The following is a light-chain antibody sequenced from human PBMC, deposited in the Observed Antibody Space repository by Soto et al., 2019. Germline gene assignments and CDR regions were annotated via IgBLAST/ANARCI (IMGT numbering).Light chain of an antibody. J-gene: IGKJ1*01. V-gene: IGKV3-11*01. Sequence: IVLTQSPATLSFSPGERATLSCGASQSVSSYLAWYQQKPGQAPRLLIYDASNRATGIPARFSGSGSGTDFTLTISSLEPEDFAVYYCQQRSNWPKTFGQGTKVDIK. CDR1: QSVSSY. CDR2: DAS. CDR3: QQRSNWPKT.